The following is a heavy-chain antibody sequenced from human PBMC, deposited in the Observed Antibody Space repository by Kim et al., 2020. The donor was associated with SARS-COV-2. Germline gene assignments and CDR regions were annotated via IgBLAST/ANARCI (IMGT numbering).Heavy chain of an antibody. D-gene: IGHD2-2*01. V-gene: IGHV3-23*01. Sequence: ADSVKGRFTISRDHPKNTLYLQMNSLRAEDTAVYYCAKGGYCSSTSCSDWGQGTLVTVSS. CDR3: AKGGYCSSTSCSD. J-gene: IGHJ4*02.